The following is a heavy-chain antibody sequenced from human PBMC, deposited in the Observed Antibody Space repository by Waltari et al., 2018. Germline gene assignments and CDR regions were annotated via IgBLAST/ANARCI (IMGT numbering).Heavy chain of an antibody. Sequence: MHWVRQAPGKGLVWVSRINSDGSSTSYADSVKGRFTISRDNAKNTLYLQMNSLRAEDTAVYYCAKRDGAAALGYFQHWGQGTLVTVSS. CDR3: AKRDGAAALGYFQH. CDR2: INSDGSST. D-gene: IGHD6-13*01. V-gene: IGHV3-74*01. J-gene: IGHJ1*01.